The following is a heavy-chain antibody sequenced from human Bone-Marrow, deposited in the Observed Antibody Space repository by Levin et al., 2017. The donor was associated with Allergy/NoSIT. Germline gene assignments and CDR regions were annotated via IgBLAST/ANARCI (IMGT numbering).Heavy chain of an antibody. V-gene: IGHV3-11*06. CDR2: IFNSSYT. CDR3: ARGLIDQ. Sequence: LSLTCAASGFIFSDYYISWLRPAPGKGLEWVSYIFNSSYTNYAESVRGRFTISRDNAKNSVYLDMNSLRVKDTAIYYCARGLIDQWGQGTLVTVSS. D-gene: IGHD2-21*02. CDR1: GFIFSDYY. J-gene: IGHJ5*02.